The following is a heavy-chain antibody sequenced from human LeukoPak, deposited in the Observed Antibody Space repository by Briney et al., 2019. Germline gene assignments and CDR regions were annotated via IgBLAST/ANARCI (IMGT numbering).Heavy chain of an antibody. Sequence: PGGSLRLSCAASGFTFSSYWMSWVRQAPGKGLEWVAVISYDGSNKYYADSVKGRFTISRDNSKNTLYLQMNSLRAEDTAVYYCARDPRYCSSTSCSHLDYWGQGTLVTVSS. D-gene: IGHD2-2*01. CDR1: GFTFSSYW. CDR3: ARDPRYCSSTSCSHLDY. V-gene: IGHV3-30-3*01. CDR2: ISYDGSNK. J-gene: IGHJ4*02.